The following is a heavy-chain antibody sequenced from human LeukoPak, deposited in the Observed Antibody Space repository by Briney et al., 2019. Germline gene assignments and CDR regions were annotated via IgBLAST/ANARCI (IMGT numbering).Heavy chain of an antibody. J-gene: IGHJ5*02. Sequence: GGSLRLSCAASGFIFSSYWMHWVRQAPGKGLVWVSRINSDGSSTSYADSVKGRFTISRDNAKNTLYLQMNILRAEDTAVYYCARELCYNWFDPWGQGTLVTVSS. D-gene: IGHD2-21*01. CDR2: INSDGSST. CDR3: ARELCYNWFDP. V-gene: IGHV3-74*01. CDR1: GFIFSSYW.